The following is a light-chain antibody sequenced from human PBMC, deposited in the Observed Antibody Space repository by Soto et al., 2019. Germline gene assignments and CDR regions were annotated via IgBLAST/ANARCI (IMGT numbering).Light chain of an antibody. V-gene: IGLV1-44*01. Sequence: SVLTXPPSASGTPGQRVNISCSGSRSNIGSNSVSWYQQLPGTAPKLLIYNNNQRPSGVPDRISGSKSGTSGSLAISGLHSGDEADYYCAAWDDSLNGYVFGTGTKVTVL. J-gene: IGLJ1*01. CDR2: NNN. CDR3: AAWDDSLNGYV. CDR1: RSNIGSNS.